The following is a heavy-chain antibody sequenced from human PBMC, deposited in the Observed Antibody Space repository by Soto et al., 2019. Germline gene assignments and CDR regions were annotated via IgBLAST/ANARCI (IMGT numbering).Heavy chain of an antibody. V-gene: IGHV4-59*08. J-gene: IGHJ6*03. Sequence: SETLSLTCTVSGGSISSYYWSWIRQPPGKGLEWIGYIYYSGSTNYNPSLKSRVTISVDTSKNQFSLKLSSVTAADTAVYYCARRRRVFGVVAYYYYMDVWGKGTTVTVSS. CDR1: GGSISSYY. CDR3: ARRRRVFGVVAYYYYMDV. CDR2: IYYSGST. D-gene: IGHD3-3*01.